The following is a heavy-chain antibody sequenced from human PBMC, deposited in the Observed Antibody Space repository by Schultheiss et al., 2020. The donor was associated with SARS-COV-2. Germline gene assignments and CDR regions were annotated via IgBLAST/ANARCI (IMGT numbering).Heavy chain of an antibody. CDR1: GGSISSSNW. V-gene: IGHV4-4*02. CDR2: IYYSGST. D-gene: IGHD5-24*01. Sequence: SETLSLTCAVSGGSISSSNWWSWVRQPPGKGLEWIGSIYYSGSTYYNPSLKSRVTISVDTSKNQFSLRLSSVTAADTAVYYCAREAADGYNYPFDYWGQGTLVTVSS. CDR3: AREAADGYNYPFDY. J-gene: IGHJ4*02.